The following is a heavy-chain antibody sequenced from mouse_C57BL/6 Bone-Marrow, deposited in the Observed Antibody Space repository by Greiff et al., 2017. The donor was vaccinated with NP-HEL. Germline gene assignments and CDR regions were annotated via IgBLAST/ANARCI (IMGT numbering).Heavy chain of an antibody. Sequence: VQLLQSGAELVKPGASVKLSCKASGYTFTSYWMHWVRQRPGQGLEWIGNIIPGNGGTNYNEKFKSKATLTVDKSSSTAYMQLSSLTSEDSAVYYCSSHYYGRGYSFDYWGQGTTLTVSS. D-gene: IGHD1-1*01. V-gene: IGHV1-53*01. CDR2: IIPGNGGT. J-gene: IGHJ2*01. CDR3: SSHYYGRGYSFDY. CDR1: GYTFTSYW.